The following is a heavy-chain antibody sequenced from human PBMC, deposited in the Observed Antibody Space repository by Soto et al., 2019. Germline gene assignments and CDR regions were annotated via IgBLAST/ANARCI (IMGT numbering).Heavy chain of an antibody. CDR3: ARDLVAVSGGVYSSSSGGYFFDF. CDR2: ISNSGRTL. J-gene: IGHJ4*02. CDR1: GFTFSDYY. D-gene: IGHD6-6*01. Sequence: QVQLVESGGGLVKPGGSLRLSCAASGFTFSDYYMSWIRQAPGKGLEWVSYISNSGRTLYYADSMKGRFTISRDNAKNSLYLQMNSLISEDTAVYYCARDLVAVSGGVYSSSSGGYFFDFWGQGTLVTVSS. V-gene: IGHV3-11*01.